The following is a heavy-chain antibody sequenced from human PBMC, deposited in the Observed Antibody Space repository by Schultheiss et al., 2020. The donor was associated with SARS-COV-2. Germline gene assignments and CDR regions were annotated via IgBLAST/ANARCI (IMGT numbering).Heavy chain of an antibody. D-gene: IGHD6-13*01. Sequence: SETLSLTCAVSGDSVNSDSYCWTWVRQPPGKGLEWIGYIYSRGSTNYNPSLKSRVTISVDRSKNQFSLKLSSVTAADTAVYYCARTKQPRPYYGMDVWGQGTTVTVSS. V-gene: IGHV4-61*01. CDR3: ARTKQPRPYYGMDV. CDR2: IYSRGST. J-gene: IGHJ6*02. CDR1: GDSVNSDSYC.